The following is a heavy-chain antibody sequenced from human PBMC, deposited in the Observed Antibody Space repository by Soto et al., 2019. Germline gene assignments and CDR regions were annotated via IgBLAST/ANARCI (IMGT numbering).Heavy chain of an antibody. V-gene: IGHV4-61*01. CDR3: ARGGLYSSGWYRFDY. CDR2: IYYSGST. Sequence: SLTCTVSGGSVSSGSYYCSWIRQPPGKGLEWIGYIYYSGSTNYNPSLKSRVTISVDTSKNQFSLKLSSVTAADTAVYYCARGGLYSSGWYRFDYWGQGTLVTVSS. CDR1: GGSVSSGSYY. D-gene: IGHD6-19*01. J-gene: IGHJ4*02.